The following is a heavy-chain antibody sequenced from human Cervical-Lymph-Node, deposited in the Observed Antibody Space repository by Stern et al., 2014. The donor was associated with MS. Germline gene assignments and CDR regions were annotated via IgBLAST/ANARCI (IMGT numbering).Heavy chain of an antibody. CDR2: INYSGSN. CDR3: ARDKGMFFL. J-gene: IGHJ4*01. CDR1: GGSFTNYY. V-gene: IGHV4-59*01. Sequence: QVQLQESGPGLVKPSETLSLTCTVSGGSFTNYYLSWIRQPPGKGLEWIGCINYSGSNNYNPSLKRGVTIIVENTNNQISLKLRSVTAADTAVYYCARDKGMFFLWGQGTLVTVSS. D-gene: IGHD2/OR15-2a*01.